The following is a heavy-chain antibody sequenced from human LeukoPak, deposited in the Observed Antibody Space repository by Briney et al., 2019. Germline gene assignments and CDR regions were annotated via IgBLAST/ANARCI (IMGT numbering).Heavy chain of an antibody. D-gene: IGHD3-3*01. CDR3: ARKNGTYYDFWSGYYWPSYYYYGMDV. J-gene: IGHJ6*02. CDR1: GGTFSSYA. Sequence: GASVKVSCKASGGTFSSYAISWVRQAPGQGLEWMGRIIPILGIANYAQKFQGRVTITADKSTSTAYMELSSLRSEDTAVYYCARKNGTYYDFWSGYYWPSYYYYGMDVWGQGTTVTVSS. V-gene: IGHV1-69*04. CDR2: IIPILGIA.